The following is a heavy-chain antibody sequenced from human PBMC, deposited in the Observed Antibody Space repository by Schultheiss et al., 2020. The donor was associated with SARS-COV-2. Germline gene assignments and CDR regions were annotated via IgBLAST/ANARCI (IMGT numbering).Heavy chain of an antibody. J-gene: IGHJ5*02. D-gene: IGHD3-3*01. CDR3: ARGKRLRFLVRFDP. Sequence: SETLSLTCAISGDSVSSNSAAWNWIRQSPSRGLEWLGRTYYRSKWYNDYAVSVKSRITINPDTSKNQFYLKLSSVTAADTAVYYCARGKRLRFLVRFDPWGQGTLVTVSS. CDR2: TYYRSKWYN. V-gene: IGHV6-1*01. CDR1: GDSVSSNSAA.